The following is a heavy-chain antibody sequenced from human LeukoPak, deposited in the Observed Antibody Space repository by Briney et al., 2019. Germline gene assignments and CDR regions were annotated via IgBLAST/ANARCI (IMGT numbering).Heavy chain of an antibody. Sequence: GGSLRLSCAASGFNFGSYSMTWARQAPGKGLEWVSVISADSATTFYADSVKGRFTISRDNAKNTVFLQMSSLRAEDTALYYCARKSASGNYPLDYWGQGTLVTVSS. CDR3: ARKSASGNYPLDY. CDR1: GFNFGSYS. CDR2: ISADSATT. V-gene: IGHV3-23*01. D-gene: IGHD3-10*01. J-gene: IGHJ4*02.